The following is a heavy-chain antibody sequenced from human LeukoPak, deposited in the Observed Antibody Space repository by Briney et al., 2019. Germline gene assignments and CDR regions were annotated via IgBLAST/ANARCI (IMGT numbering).Heavy chain of an antibody. CDR1: GGSISSGDYY. Sequence: SETLSLTCTVSGGSISSGDYYWSWIRQPPGKGLEWIGYIYYSGSTYYNPSLKSRVTISVDTSKNQFSLKLSSVTAADTAVYYGARDSSGLGAFDIWGQGTMVTVSS. V-gene: IGHV4-30-4*08. J-gene: IGHJ3*02. CDR2: IYYSGST. D-gene: IGHD6-19*01. CDR3: ARDSSGLGAFDI.